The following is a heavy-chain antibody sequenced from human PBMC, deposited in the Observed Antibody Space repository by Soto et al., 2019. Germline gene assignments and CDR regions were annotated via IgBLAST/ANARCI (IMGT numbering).Heavy chain of an antibody. V-gene: IGHV1-3*01. Sequence: ASVKVSCKASGFTFTSYAMHWVRQAPGQRLEWMGWINAGNGNTKYSQKFQGRVTITRDTSASTAYMELSSLRSEDTAVYYCARTVGYYYGMDVWGQGTTVTVSS. D-gene: IGHD4-17*01. CDR1: GFTFTSYA. CDR2: INAGNGNT. J-gene: IGHJ6*02. CDR3: ARTVGYYYGMDV.